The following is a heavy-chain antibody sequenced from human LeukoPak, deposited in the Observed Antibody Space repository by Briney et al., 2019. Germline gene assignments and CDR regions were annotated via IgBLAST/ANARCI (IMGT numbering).Heavy chain of an antibody. CDR1: GFSFSSNT. D-gene: IGHD1-1*01. CDR3: ARRSGNH. Sequence: GGSLRLSCAASGFSFSSNTMNWVRQAPGKGLEWVSSISSSSTYIYYADSLKGRFTISRDNAKNSLYLQMNSLRAEDTAVYYCARRSGNHWGQGTLVTVSS. CDR2: ISSSSTYI. J-gene: IGHJ5*02. V-gene: IGHV3-21*04.